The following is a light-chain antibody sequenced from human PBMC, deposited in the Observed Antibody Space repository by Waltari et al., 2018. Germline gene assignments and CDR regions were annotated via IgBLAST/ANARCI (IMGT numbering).Light chain of an antibody. J-gene: IGKJ1*01. CDR3: HQYNSYPWT. CDR2: DVS. V-gene: IGKV1-5*01. CDR1: QSISSW. Sequence: DIQMTQSPSTLSASVGDRVTITCRASQSISSWLAWYQQKPEKAPQLLIYDVSSLESGVPSRFSGSGSGTEFTLTISSLQPDDFATYYCHQYNSYPWTFGQGTKVEIK.